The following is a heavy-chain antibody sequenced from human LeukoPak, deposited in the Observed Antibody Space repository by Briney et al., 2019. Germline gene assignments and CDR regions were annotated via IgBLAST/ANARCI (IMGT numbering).Heavy chain of an antibody. J-gene: IGHJ4*02. V-gene: IGHV3-48*01. Sequence: GGSLRLSCAASGFTFSNYSMNWVRQAPGKGLEWLSYISTSSTIYYADSVKGRFTISRDNAKNSLYLQMNSPRAEDTAVYYCARDNYGDYLAAYWGQGTLVTVSS. CDR1: GFTFSNYS. CDR3: ARDNYGDYLAAY. CDR2: ISTSSTI. D-gene: IGHD4-17*01.